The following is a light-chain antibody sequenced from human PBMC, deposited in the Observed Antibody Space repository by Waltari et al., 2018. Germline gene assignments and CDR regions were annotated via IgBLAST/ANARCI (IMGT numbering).Light chain of an antibody. Sequence: EIALTPSQAPLSLSPGERATLSCRASQSVSSYLAWYQQKPGQAPRLLIYDASNRATGIPARFSGSGSGTDFTLTISSLEPEDFAVYYCQQRSNWPPFFGGGTKVEIK. CDR3: QQRSNWPPF. J-gene: IGKJ4*01. CDR1: QSVSSY. CDR2: DAS. V-gene: IGKV3-11*01.